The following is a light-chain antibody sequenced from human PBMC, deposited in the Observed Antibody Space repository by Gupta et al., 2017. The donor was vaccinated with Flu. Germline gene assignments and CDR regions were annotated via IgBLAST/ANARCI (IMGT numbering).Light chain of an antibody. J-gene: IGLJ3*02. CDR1: SSNFRSNT. CDR3: AAWDDTLNAWV. CDR2: SNN. V-gene: IGLV1-44*01. Sequence: HSVLTQPPPASGAPGQRVTISCSGSSSNFRSNTINWYQQLPGTAPKVLMFSNNQRPSGVPDRFSGSQSGTSASLAISGLQSEDEADYYCAAWDDTLNAWVFGGGTKLTVL.